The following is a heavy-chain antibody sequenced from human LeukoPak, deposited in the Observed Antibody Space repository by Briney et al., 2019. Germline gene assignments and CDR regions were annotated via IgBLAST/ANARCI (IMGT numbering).Heavy chain of an antibody. D-gene: IGHD3-9*01. CDR2: ICGSGGST. Sequence: GGSLRLSCAASGFTFSSYAMSWLRQAPGKGLEWVSDICGSGGSTYYADSVKGRFTISRDNSKNTLYLQKNSLRAEDTAVYCCADGYDIFRYWGQGTLVTVSS. CDR3: ADGYDIFRY. CDR1: GFTFSSYA. V-gene: IGHV3-23*01. J-gene: IGHJ4*02.